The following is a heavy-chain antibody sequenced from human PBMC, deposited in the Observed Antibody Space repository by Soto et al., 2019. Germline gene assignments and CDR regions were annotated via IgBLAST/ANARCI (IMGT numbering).Heavy chain of an antibody. CDR1: GGSISSYY. CDR2: IYYGGSI. J-gene: IGHJ4*02. D-gene: IGHD7-27*01. CDR3: AKNWNWGSLVH. Sequence: SETLSLTCTVSGGSISSYYWSWIRQPPGKGLEWIGYIYYGGSINYNPSLKSRVTISVDTPKNQFSLKLSSVTAADTAVYYCAKNWNWGSLVHWGQGTLVTVSS. V-gene: IGHV4-59*08.